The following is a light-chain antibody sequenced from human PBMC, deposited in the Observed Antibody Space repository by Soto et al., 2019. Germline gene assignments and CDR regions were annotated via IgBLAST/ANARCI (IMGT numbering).Light chain of an antibody. CDR2: GAS. V-gene: IGKV3-15*01. CDR3: QQYNNWPLWT. J-gene: IGKJ1*01. Sequence: EIVMTQSPATLSVSPGERATLSCRASQSVSSNLAWYQQKPGQAPRLLIYGASTRATGIPARFSGSGSGTEFTLTISRLQSEDFAVYYCQQYNNWPLWTFGQGTKLQIK. CDR1: QSVSSN.